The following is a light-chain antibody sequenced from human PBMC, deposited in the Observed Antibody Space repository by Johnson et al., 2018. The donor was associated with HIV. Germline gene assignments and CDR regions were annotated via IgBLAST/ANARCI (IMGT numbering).Light chain of an antibody. CDR2: DNN. CDR1: SSNIGYNS. V-gene: IGLV1-51*01. Sequence: QSVLTQPPSVSAAPGQKVTISCSGSSSNIGYNSVSWYLQLPGTDPKLLIYDNNKRPSGIPDRFSGSKSGTSATLGITGLQTGDEADYYCGTWDSSLSAGGVFGTGTKVTVL. CDR3: GTWDSSLSAGGV. J-gene: IGLJ1*01.